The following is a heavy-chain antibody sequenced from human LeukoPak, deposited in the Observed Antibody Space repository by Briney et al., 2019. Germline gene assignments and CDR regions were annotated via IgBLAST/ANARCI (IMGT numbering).Heavy chain of an antibody. V-gene: IGHV3-30-3*01. J-gene: IGHJ4*02. CDR3: ARDLIGYSGGWSLGY. Sequence: GGSLRLSCAASGFTFSSYAMHWVRQAPGKGLEWVAVISYDGSNKYYADSVKGRFTISRDNSKNTLYLQMNSLRAEDTAVYYCARDLIGYSGGWSLGYWGQGTLVTVSS. D-gene: IGHD6-19*01. CDR1: GFTFSSYA. CDR2: ISYDGSNK.